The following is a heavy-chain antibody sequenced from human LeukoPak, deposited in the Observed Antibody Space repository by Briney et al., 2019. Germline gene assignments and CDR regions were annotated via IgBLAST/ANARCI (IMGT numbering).Heavy chain of an antibody. Sequence: ASETLSLTCTVSGGSISSSSYYWGWIRQPPGKGLEWIGSIYYSGSTYYNPSLKSRVTMSVDTSKNQFSLKLSSVTAADTAVYYCARERTSYDILTGYYNIGNAFDIWGQGTMVTVSS. V-gene: IGHV4-39*07. J-gene: IGHJ3*02. CDR1: GGSISSSSYY. D-gene: IGHD3-9*01. CDR2: IYYSGST. CDR3: ARERTSYDILTGYYNIGNAFDI.